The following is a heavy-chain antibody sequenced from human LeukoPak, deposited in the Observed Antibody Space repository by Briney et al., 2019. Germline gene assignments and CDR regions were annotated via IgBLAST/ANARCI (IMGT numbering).Heavy chain of an antibody. CDR3: ASEDSGSYPY. CDR1: GYTFTSYA. CDR2: INAGNGNT. J-gene: IGHJ4*02. Sequence: GASVKVSCKASGYTFTSYAMHWVRQAPGQRLEWMGWINAGNGNTKYSQKFQGRVTMTTDTSTSTAYMELRSLRSDDTAVYYCASEDSGSYPYWGQGTLVTVSS. D-gene: IGHD1-26*01. V-gene: IGHV1-3*01.